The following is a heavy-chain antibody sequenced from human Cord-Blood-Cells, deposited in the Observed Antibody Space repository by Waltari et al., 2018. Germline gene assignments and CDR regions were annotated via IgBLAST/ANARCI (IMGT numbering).Heavy chain of an antibody. V-gene: IGHV4-38-2*02. CDR3: ARVNYSNYFDY. CDR2: IYPSWCT. CDR1: GYPISRGYY. D-gene: IGHD4-4*01. Sequence: QVQLQESGPGLVKPSETLSLTCTVPGYPISRGYYWGWIRQPPGKGLGWIRSIYPSWCTYYNPSVKSRVTISVDTSKNQFSLKLSSVTAAGTAVYYCARVNYSNYFDYWGQGTLVTVSS. J-gene: IGHJ4*02.